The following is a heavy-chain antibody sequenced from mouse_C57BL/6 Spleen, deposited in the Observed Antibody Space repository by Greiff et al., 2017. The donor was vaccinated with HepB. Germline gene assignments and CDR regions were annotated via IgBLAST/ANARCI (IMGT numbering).Heavy chain of an antibody. CDR2: INPSNGGT. D-gene: IGHD1-1*01. CDR3: ARGAFITTVVALRWYFDV. J-gene: IGHJ1*03. Sequence: QVQLQQPGTELVKPGASVKLSCKASGYTFTSYWMHWVKQRPGQGLEWIGNINPSNGGTNYNEKFKSKATLTVDKSSSTAYMQLSSLTSEDSAVYYCARGAFITTVVALRWYFDVWGTGTTVTVSS. CDR1: GYTFTSYW. V-gene: IGHV1-53*01.